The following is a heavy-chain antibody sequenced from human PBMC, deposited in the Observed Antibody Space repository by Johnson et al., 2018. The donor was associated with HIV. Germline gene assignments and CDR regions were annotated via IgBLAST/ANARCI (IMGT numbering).Heavy chain of an antibody. D-gene: IGHD1-26*01. CDR1: GFTFGYFA. J-gene: IGHJ3*01. V-gene: IGHV3-49*04. CDR3: ARRDRGSLSFDL. CDR2: IRSKDYGGNI. Sequence: VQLVESGGGLVQPGRSLRLSCTASGFTFGYFAMTWVRQAPGKGLEWVGFIRSKDYGGNIDYADSVKGRYIISRDNDKNSLYLQVNSLRAEDTALYYCARRDRGSLSFDLWGQGTMVTVSS.